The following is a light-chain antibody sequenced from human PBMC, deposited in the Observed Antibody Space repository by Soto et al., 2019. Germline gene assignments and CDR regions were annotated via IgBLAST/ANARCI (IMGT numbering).Light chain of an antibody. CDR2: GAS. CDR3: QQRLSWPIT. J-gene: IGKJ5*01. V-gene: IGKV3D-15*01. Sequence: EIVMTQSPSTLSGSPVERSTLSCRASQSVSSNLAWYQQNPGQAPRLLIYGASTRATGIPARFSGSGAGTDFTLSISSLEPEDFAVYYCQQRLSWPITFGQGTRLEIK. CDR1: QSVSSN.